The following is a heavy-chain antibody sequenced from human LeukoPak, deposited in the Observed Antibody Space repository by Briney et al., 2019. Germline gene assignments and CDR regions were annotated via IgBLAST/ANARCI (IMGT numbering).Heavy chain of an antibody. CDR2: IYASGST. Sequence: PSDTLSLTCTVSGGSISGFYWSWIRQPAGKGLEWIGRIYASGSTSYNPSLKSRVTMSVDTSKNQFSLQLTSVTAADTAVYYFTRAASDYDILTGYSHTRFEYWGQGILVTVSS. CDR3: TRAASDYDILTGYSHTRFEY. V-gene: IGHV4-4*07. CDR1: GGSISGFY. D-gene: IGHD3-9*01. J-gene: IGHJ4*02.